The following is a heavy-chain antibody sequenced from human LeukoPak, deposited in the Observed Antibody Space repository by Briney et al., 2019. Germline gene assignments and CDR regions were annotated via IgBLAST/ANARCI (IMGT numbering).Heavy chain of an antibody. CDR2: IYYSGST. Sequence: SETLSLTCSVSGGSISSYYWRWIRQPPGKSLEWIGYIYYSGSTYYNPSLKSRATISVDTSKNQFSLQLSSVTAADTAVYFCARVPPYNSGYGGFDYWGQGTLVTVSS. CDR1: GGSISSYY. CDR3: ARVPPYNSGYGGFDY. J-gene: IGHJ4*02. V-gene: IGHV4-59*01. D-gene: IGHD5-18*01.